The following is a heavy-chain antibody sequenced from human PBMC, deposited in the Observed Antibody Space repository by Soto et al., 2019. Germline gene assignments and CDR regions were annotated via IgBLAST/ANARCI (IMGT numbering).Heavy chain of an antibody. J-gene: IGHJ3*02. V-gene: IGHV4-31*03. Sequence: QVQLQESGPGLVRPSQTLSLGCTVSGASLKSDGFYWSWIRQNPQKGLEWIGYVYYSGATHYNPSPKSCLTISMNTAKKQITPDLYSGASAGTADSYLARGYGGDTLGMWGQGTIVTLSS. CDR2: VYYSGAT. CDR1: GASLKSDGFY. D-gene: IGHD3-10*01. CDR3: ARGYGGDTLGM.